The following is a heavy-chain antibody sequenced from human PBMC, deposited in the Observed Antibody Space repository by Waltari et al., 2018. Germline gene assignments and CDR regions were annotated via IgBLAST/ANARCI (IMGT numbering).Heavy chain of an antibody. J-gene: IGHJ6*02. CDR3: ARGHYDMGV. CDR1: GSLCVTFW. CDR2: INQGGSEK. V-gene: IGHV3-7*01. Sequence: EVQLVESGGGLVQPGGSLTFSCSPSGSLCVTFWLALVLPRRGAWGRQAQGKGLEWVANINQGGSEKYYVDSVNGRFTISRDNAKNLLYLQMNSLRAEDSAVYYCARGHYDMGVWGQGTTVTVSS.